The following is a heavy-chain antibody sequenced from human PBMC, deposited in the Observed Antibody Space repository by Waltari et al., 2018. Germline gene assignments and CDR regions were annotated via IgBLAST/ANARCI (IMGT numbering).Heavy chain of an antibody. Sequence: EVQLLESGGGLVQRGGSLRLSCAVSGFIFSRFAMSWVRHTPGKGLEWVAVTSASSGSTYYADSGQGRFTISRDNSKKRVFLQMNSLRAEDTATYYCTKMRRNLPRDIIDNWGQGTQVIIAS. V-gene: IGHV3-23*01. CDR1: GFIFSRFA. CDR3: TKMRRNLPRDIIDN. J-gene: IGHJ4*02. CDR2: TSASSGST.